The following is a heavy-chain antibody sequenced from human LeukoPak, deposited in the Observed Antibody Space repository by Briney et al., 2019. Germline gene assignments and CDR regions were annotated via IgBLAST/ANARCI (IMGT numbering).Heavy chain of an antibody. CDR1: GFTFSSYS. CDR3: ARDSRGVVVTDTH. Sequence: GGSLRLSCAASGFTFSSYSMNWVRQAPGKGLEWVSSISSSSSYIYYADSVKGRFTISRDNAKNSLYLQMNSLRAEDTAVYYCARDSRGVVVTDTHWGQGTLVTVSS. V-gene: IGHV3-21*01. D-gene: IGHD2-21*02. CDR2: ISSSSSYI. J-gene: IGHJ4*02.